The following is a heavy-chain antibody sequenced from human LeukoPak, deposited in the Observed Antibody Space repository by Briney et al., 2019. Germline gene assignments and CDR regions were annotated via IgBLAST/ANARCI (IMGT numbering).Heavy chain of an antibody. D-gene: IGHD2-2*01. CDR1: GFTFSSYW. CDR3: ARDRYCSSTSCYLGNAFDI. J-gene: IGHJ3*02. Sequence: GPLRLSCAASGFTFSSYWMSWVRQAPGKGLEWVANIKQDGSEKYYVDSVKGRFTISRDNAKNSLYLQMNSLRAEDTAVYYCARDRYCSSTSCYLGNAFDIWGQGTMVTVSS. CDR2: IKQDGSEK. V-gene: IGHV3-7*01.